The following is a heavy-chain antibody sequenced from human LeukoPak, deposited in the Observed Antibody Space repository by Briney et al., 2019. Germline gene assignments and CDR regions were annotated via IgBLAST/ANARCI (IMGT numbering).Heavy chain of an antibody. D-gene: IGHD6-13*01. CDR2: IKQDGSEK. Sequence: GGSLRLSCAASGFTFSSYWMSWVRQAPGKGLEWVANIKQDGSEKYYVDSVKGRFTISRDNAKNSLYLQMKSLRAEDTAVYYCARTPSIVGYTSRDLGHWYFDLWGRGTPVTVSS. V-gene: IGHV3-7*01. J-gene: IGHJ2*01. CDR1: GFTFSSYW. CDR3: ARTPSIVGYTSRDLGHWYFDL.